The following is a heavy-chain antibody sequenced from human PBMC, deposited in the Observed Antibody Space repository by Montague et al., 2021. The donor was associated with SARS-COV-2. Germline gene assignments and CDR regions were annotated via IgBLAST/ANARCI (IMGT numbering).Heavy chain of an antibody. CDR2: ISAYNGNT. D-gene: IGHD5-12*01. Sequence: SVKVSFKASGYTFSSYGISWVRQAPGHGLEWMGWISAYNGNTNYAQKLQGRVTMTTEKSTSTAYMELRSLRSDDTALYYCARVKWLRLDYWGQGTLVTVSS. V-gene: IGHV1-18*01. CDR1: GYTFSSYG. J-gene: IGHJ4*02. CDR3: ARVKWLRLDY.